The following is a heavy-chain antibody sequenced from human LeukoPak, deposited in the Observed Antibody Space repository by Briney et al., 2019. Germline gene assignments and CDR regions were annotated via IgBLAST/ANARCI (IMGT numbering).Heavy chain of an antibody. J-gene: IGHJ4*02. CDR2: IYYSGST. CDR1: GGSISSSSYY. Sequence: SETLSLTCTVSGGSISSSSYYWGWIRQPPGKGLEWIGSIYYSGSTNYNPSLKGRVTLSIDKSKNQVSLNLSSVTAADTAVYFCARVRYGDYVVFDYWGRGTLVTVSS. D-gene: IGHD4-17*01. CDR3: ARVRYGDYVVFDY. V-gene: IGHV4-39*07.